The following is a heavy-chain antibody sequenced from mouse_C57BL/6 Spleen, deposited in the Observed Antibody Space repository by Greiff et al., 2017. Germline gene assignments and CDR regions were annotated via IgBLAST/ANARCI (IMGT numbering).Heavy chain of an antibody. CDR3: ASRWLLPSYWYFDV. CDR1: GFTFSDYG. J-gene: IGHJ1*03. Sequence: EVQGVESGGGLVKPGGSLKLSCAASGFTFSDYGMHWVRQAPEKGLEWVAYISSGSSTIYYADTVKGRFTISRDNAKNTLFLQMTSLRSEDTAMYYGASRWLLPSYWYFDVWGTGTTVTVSS. D-gene: IGHD2-3*01. V-gene: IGHV5-17*01. CDR2: ISSGSSTI.